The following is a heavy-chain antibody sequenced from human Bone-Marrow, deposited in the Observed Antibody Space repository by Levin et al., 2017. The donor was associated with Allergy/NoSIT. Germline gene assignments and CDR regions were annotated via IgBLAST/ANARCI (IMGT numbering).Heavy chain of an antibody. CDR3: ARTLIVSTPRFDS. CDR2: IDWDDDK. V-gene: IGHV2-70*11. Sequence: SGPTLVKPTQTLTLTCTFSGFSLSSSGMSVSWIRQPPGKALEFVARIDWDDDKYYSESLLTRLTISKDTSKNQVVLRMTNMEPSDTATYFCARTLIVSTPRFDSWGQGILVTVSS. D-gene: IGHD5/OR15-5a*01. CDR1: GFSLSSSGMS. J-gene: IGHJ4*02.